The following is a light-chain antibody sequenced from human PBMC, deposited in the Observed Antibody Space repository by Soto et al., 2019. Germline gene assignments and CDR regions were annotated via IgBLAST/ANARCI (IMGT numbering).Light chain of an antibody. V-gene: IGKV1-39*01. CDR2: AAS. J-gene: IGKJ4*01. CDR1: QSISSY. CDR3: QQSYSTLLT. Sequence: DIQMTQSPSSLSASVGDRVTITCRASQSISSYLNWYQQKPGKAPKLLIYAASSLQSGGPSRFSGSGSGTDFTLTISSLQPEDFATYYFQQSYSTLLTFGGGTKVEIK.